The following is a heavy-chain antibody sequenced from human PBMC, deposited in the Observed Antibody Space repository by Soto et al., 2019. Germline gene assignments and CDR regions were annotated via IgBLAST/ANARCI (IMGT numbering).Heavy chain of an antibody. J-gene: IGHJ4*02. Sequence: SVTCRVFGATLTGANYSLSSIRPLPGSAPEWIGSLFYTGSTYYSPSLKSRASMSMDTSKNLFSLRLRSLTAADTAVYFCARGKVTFYRHYYFDYWGKGT. CDR2: LFYTGST. CDR3: ARGKVTFYRHYYFDY. D-gene: IGHD3-16*01. CDR1: GATLTGANYS. V-gene: IGHV4-30-4*01.